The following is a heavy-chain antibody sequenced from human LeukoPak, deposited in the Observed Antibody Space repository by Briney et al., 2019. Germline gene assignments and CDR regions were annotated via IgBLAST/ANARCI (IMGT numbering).Heavy chain of an antibody. J-gene: IGHJ3*02. CDR3: ARIPVRFLDVFAAFDI. CDR2: ISSSSSYI. V-gene: IGHV3-21*01. CDR1: GFTFSSYS. Sequence: GGSLRLSCAASGFTFSSYSMNWVRQAPGKGLERVSSISSSSSYIYYADSVKGRFTISRDHAKNSLYLQMNSLRAEDTAVYYCARIPVRFLDVFAAFDIWGQGTMVTVSS. D-gene: IGHD3-3*01.